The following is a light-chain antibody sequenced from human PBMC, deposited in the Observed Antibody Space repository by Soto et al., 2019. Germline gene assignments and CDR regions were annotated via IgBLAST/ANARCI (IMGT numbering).Light chain of an antibody. J-gene: IGKJ5*01. CDR1: QPITSRY. Sequence: IVLTQAPGTLSLSPGERATLSCRASQPITSRYLAWYQHQPGQAPRLLIYRTFARAPGIPDRFSGGGSGTDFTLTISRLEREDFAVYYCQQYDTSPPTLGQGTRLETK. CDR2: RTF. CDR3: QQYDTSPPT. V-gene: IGKV3-20*01.